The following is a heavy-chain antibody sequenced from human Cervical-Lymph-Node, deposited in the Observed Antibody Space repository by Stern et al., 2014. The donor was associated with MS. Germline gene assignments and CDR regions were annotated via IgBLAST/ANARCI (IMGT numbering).Heavy chain of an antibody. CDR2: ISANNADT. V-gene: IGHV1-18*01. CDR1: GYTFSNYA. Sequence: QVQLVQPGPEVKKPGASVKVSCTASGYTFSNYAFSWVRQAPGQGLEWMGWISANNADTRYAQKLQGRVTMTTDTSTSTSYMELRSLTSDDTAVYYCARDGYFDSSGDYWGQGTLVTVSS. J-gene: IGHJ4*02. CDR3: ARDGYFDSSGDY. D-gene: IGHD3-22*01.